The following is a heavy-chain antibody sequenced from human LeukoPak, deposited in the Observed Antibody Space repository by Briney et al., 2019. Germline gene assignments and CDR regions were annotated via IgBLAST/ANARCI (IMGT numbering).Heavy chain of an antibody. V-gene: IGHV3-30*18. D-gene: IGHD1-26*01. CDR3: AKDGVGANTYYYYYGMDV. Sequence: GRSLRLSCAASGFTFRSYGMHWVRQAPGKGLEWVAVISYDGSNKYYADSVKGRFTISRDNSKNTLYLQMNSLRAEDTAVYYCAKDGVGANTYYYYYGMDVWGQGTTVTVSS. J-gene: IGHJ6*02. CDR2: ISYDGSNK. CDR1: GFTFRSYG.